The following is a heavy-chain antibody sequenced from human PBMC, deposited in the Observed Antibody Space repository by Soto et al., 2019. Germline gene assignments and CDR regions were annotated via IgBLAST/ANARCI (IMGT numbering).Heavy chain of an antibody. D-gene: IGHD2-15*01. CDR2: IDWDGDK. V-gene: IGHV2-70*13. Sequence: GSGPTLVNPTQTLTLTCTVSGFSLNASGMCLTWIRQPPGRALEWLATIDWDGDKYYTSSLRTRLTISKDTSKNQVALTMTNMQPMDTGTYFCALMRGSYISPLDSWGQGPLLTVSS. J-gene: IGHJ4*02. CDR1: GFSLNASGMC. CDR3: ALMRGSYISPLDS.